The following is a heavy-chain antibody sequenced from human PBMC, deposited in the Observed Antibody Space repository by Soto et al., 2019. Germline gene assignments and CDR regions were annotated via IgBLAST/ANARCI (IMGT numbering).Heavy chain of an antibody. J-gene: IGHJ6*02. CDR2: ISAYNGNT. D-gene: IGHD6-25*01. Sequence: QVQLVQSGAEVKKPGASVKVSGKASGYTFTSYDISWVRQAPGQGLEWMGWISAYNGNTNYAQKLQGRVTMTTDTPKSTGHMGVGRLGSDDTAVYYCAREGGLVYGAAGFGYYYGMDVWGQGTTVTVSS. V-gene: IGHV1-18*01. CDR3: AREGGLVYGAAGFGYYYGMDV. CDR1: GYTFTSYD.